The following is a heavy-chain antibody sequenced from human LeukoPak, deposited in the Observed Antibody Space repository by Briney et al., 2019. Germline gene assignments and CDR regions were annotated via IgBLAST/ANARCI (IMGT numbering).Heavy chain of an antibody. D-gene: IGHD3-3*01. J-gene: IGHJ4*02. V-gene: IGHV4-59*08. CDR2: IYYSGST. CDR1: GGSISNSY. CDR3: ARRRGDFWSDYYAFDY. Sequence: SETLSLTCTVSGGSISNSYWSWIRQPPGKGLEWIGYIYYSGSTNYHPSLTSGVTISLDTSKNQFSLKLSSVTAADTAVYYCARRRGDFWSDYYAFDYWGQGTLVTISS.